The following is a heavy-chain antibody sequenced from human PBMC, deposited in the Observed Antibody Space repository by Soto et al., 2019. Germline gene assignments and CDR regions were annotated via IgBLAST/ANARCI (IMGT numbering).Heavy chain of an antibody. CDR1: EVTISSYS. CDR3: ARVSQWPKQRGYYYYMDV. CDR2: ISSSSSTI. V-gene: IGHV3-48*01. J-gene: IGHJ6*03. D-gene: IGHD6-19*01. Sequence: PGGPQRHPCAASEVTISSYSMNWVRQEPGKGLEWVSYISSSSSTIYYADSVKGRFTISRDNAKNSLYLQMNSLRAEDTAVYYCARVSQWPKQRGYYYYMDVWGKGTTVTVSS.